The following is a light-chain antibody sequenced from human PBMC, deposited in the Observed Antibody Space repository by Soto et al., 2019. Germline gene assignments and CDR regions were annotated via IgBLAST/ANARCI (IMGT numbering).Light chain of an antibody. CDR1: SSDVGGYNY. CDR3: SSYAGSNNFEV. Sequence: QSALTQPPSASGSPGQSVTISCTGTSSDVGGYNYVSWYQQHPGKAPKLMIYDVSKRPSGVHDRFSGSKSGNTAALTVSGIQAEDEADYYCSSYAGSNNFEVFGGGTKLTVL. V-gene: IGLV2-8*01. CDR2: DVS. J-gene: IGLJ2*01.